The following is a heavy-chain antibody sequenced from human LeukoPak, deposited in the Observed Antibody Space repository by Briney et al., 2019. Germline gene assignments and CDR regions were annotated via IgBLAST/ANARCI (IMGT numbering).Heavy chain of an antibody. CDR1: GGSITGSNW. D-gene: IGHD4-23*01. CDR3: ARNAGNSDVDY. CDR2: IYHSGST. Sequence: PSGTLSLTCAVSGGSITGSNWWTWVRQPPGKGLEWIGEIYHSGSTNYNPSLKSRVTISVDKSNNQFSLKLNSMTAADPAVYYCARNAGNSDVDYWGQGILVTVSS. V-gene: IGHV4-4*02. J-gene: IGHJ4*02.